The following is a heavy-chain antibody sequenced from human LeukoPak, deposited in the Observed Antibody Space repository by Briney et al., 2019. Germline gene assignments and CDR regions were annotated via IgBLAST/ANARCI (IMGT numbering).Heavy chain of an antibody. CDR1: GYTFTSYG. CDR2: ISAYNGNT. Sequence: ASVKVSCKASGYTFTSYGISWVRQAPGQGLEWMGWISAYNGNTSYAQKLQGRVTMTTDTSTSTAYMEPRSLRSDDTAVYYCARIIMGSYYNYYYMDVWGKGTTVTVSS. J-gene: IGHJ6*03. V-gene: IGHV1-18*01. D-gene: IGHD3-10*01. CDR3: ARIIMGSYYNYYYMDV.